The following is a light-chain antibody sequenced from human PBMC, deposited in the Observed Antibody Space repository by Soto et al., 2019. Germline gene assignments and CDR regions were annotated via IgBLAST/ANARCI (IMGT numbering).Light chain of an antibody. CDR3: QQYGSSLLT. Sequence: EIVMTQSPAALSASPGARAPLSCRASQSVSSSYLAWYQQNPGQAPRLLIYGASSRATGIPDRFSGSGSGTDFTLTISRLEPEDFAVYYCQQYGSSLLTFGGGTKVDIK. J-gene: IGKJ4*01. CDR2: GAS. V-gene: IGKV3-20*01. CDR1: QSVSSSY.